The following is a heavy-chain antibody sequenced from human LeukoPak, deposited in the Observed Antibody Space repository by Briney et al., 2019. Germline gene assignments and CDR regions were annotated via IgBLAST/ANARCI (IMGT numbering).Heavy chain of an antibody. V-gene: IGHV3-30-3*01. D-gene: IGHD3-3*01. CDR2: ISYDGSNK. Sequence: GGSLRLSCAASGFTFSSYAMHWVRQAPGKGLEWVAVISYDGSNKYYADSVKGRFTTSRDNSKNTLYLQMNSLRAEDTAVYYCARERGTFGVVIIGWFDPWGQGTLVTVSS. CDR1: GFTFSSYA. CDR3: ARERGTFGVVIIGWFDP. J-gene: IGHJ5*02.